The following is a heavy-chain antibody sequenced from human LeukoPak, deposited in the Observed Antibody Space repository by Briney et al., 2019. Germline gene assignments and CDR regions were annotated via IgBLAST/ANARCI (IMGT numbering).Heavy chain of an antibody. CDR3: ARDDFSDASDI. CDR2: IYYSGST. CDR1: GGSISSAY. J-gene: IGHJ3*02. D-gene: IGHD3/OR15-3a*01. V-gene: IGHV4-59*01. Sequence: SETLSLTCTVSGGSISSAYWNWIRQPPGKGLEWIGYIYYSGSTNYNPSLKSRVTISAHTSKDQFSLKLNSATAADTAVYYCARDDFSDASDIWGQGTVVTVSS.